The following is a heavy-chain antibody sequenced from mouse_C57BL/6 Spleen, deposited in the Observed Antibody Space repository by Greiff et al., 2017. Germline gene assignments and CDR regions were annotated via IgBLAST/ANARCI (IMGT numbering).Heavy chain of an antibody. CDR2: INPSTGGT. D-gene: IGHD3-2*02. J-gene: IGHJ2*01. CDR1: GYSFTGYY. CDR3: ARSGGSFDY. Sequence: EVQLVESGPELVKPGASVKISCKASGYSFTGYYMNWVKQSPEKSLEWIGEINPSTGGTTYNQKFKAKATLTVDKSSSTAYMQLKSLTSEDSAVYYCARSGGSFDYWGQGTTLTVSS. V-gene: IGHV1-42*01.